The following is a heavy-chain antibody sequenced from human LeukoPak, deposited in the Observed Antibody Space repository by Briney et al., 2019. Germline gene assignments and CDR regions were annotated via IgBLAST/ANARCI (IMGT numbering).Heavy chain of an antibody. J-gene: IGHJ5*02. D-gene: IGHD1-26*01. Sequence: PGESLRLSCAASGFTISSSGKSWGRHGPGPGKELDSGINGYDGATYYSDSVKGRFTISIDNSENTLYQQMNRLRAAGTAVYYCANSRWEGIKWYDPLGQGTLVTVSS. V-gene: IGHV3-23*01. CDR2: INGYDGAT. CDR3: ANSRWEGIKWYDP. CDR1: GFTISSSG.